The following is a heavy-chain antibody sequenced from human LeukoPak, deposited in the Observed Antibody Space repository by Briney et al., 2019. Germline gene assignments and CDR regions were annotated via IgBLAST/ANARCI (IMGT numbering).Heavy chain of an antibody. D-gene: IGHD1-26*01. Sequence: EASVTVSCKASGYPLTNYGLTWVRQAPGQGLEWVGWITSYNGNTDTAQRFQGRVTMTTDTSTSTAYMEPRGLRSDDTAVYYCARRELSASYSFFDYWGQGTLVTVSS. CDR1: GYPLTNYG. J-gene: IGHJ4*02. V-gene: IGHV1-18*01. CDR2: ITSYNGNT. CDR3: ARRELSASYSFFDY.